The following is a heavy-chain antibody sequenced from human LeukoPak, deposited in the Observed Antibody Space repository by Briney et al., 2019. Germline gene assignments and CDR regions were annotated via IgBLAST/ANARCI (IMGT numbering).Heavy chain of an antibody. J-gene: IGHJ4*02. CDR3: AREMAMIVPDY. Sequence: PSQTLSLTCTVSGASISSGSYYWSWIRQPAGKGLEWIGRIYTSGSTDYNSSLKSRVTISVDTSKNQFSLKLSSVTAADTAVYYCAREMAMIVPDYWGQGTLVTVSS. D-gene: IGHD3-22*01. V-gene: IGHV4-61*02. CDR2: IYTSGST. CDR1: GASISSGSYY.